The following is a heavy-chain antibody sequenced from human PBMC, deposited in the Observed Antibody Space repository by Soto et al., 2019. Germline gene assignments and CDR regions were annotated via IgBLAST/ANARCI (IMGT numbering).Heavy chain of an antibody. D-gene: IGHD2-15*01. Sequence: GGSLRLSCAASGFTFSSYWMHWVRQAPGKGLVWVSRINSDGSSTSYADSVKGRFTISRDNAKNTLYLQMNSLRAEDTAVYYCARALGYCSGGSCSPPIYYYGMDVWGQGTTVTVSS. J-gene: IGHJ6*02. CDR3: ARALGYCSGGSCSPPIYYYGMDV. CDR2: INSDGSST. CDR1: GFTFSSYW. V-gene: IGHV3-74*01.